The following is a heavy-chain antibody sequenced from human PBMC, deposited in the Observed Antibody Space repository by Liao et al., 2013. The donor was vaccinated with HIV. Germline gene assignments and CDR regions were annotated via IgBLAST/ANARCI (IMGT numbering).Heavy chain of an antibody. Sequence: QLRLQESGSGLVKPSQTLSLTCAVSGDSIAYGGYSWSWIRQPPGKGLEWIGYIYHSGSPYYNPSLKSRVTMSVDTSRNQFSLRLRSVTAADTAVYYCARDRGGSFWSGSHGGDAFKIWGQGTLVIVSS. J-gene: IGHJ3*02. CDR3: ARDRGGSFWSGSHGGDAFKI. CDR2: IYHSGSP. CDR1: GDSIAYGGYS. D-gene: IGHD3-3*01. V-gene: IGHV4-30-2*01.